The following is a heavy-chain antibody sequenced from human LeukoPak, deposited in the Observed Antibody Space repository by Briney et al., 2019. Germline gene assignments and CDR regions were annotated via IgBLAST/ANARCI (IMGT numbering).Heavy chain of an antibody. Sequence: SQTLSLTCDISGDSVSINSGAWNWIRQSPSRGLEWLGRTYYRSQWYNDYSVSVKSRITINLDTSKNQFSLQLNSATPEDTAVYYCARARYSTNWYPRWGQGTLVTVSS. CDR1: GDSVSINSGA. J-gene: IGHJ4*02. D-gene: IGHD6-13*01. CDR2: TYYRSQWYN. CDR3: ARARYSTNWYPR. V-gene: IGHV6-1*01.